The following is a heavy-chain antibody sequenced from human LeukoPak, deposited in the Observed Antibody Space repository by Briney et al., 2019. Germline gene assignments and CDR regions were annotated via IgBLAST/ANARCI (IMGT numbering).Heavy chain of an antibody. Sequence: ASVKVSCKASGYTFTGYYMHWVRQAPGQGLELMGRINPNSGGTNYAQKFQGRVTMTRDTSISTAYMELSRLRSDDTAVYYCARVGYSYGIFDYWGQGTLVTVSS. CDR3: ARVGYSYGIFDY. J-gene: IGHJ4*02. D-gene: IGHD5-18*01. CDR1: GYTFTGYY. V-gene: IGHV1-2*06. CDR2: INPNSGGT.